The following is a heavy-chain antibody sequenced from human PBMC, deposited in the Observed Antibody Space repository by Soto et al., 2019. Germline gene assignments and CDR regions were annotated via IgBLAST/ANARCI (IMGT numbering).Heavy chain of an antibody. J-gene: IGHJ3*02. CDR3: ARARSGDLAAAGAFDI. D-gene: IGHD6-13*01. V-gene: IGHV4-34*01. Sequence: SETLSLTCAVYCGSFSGYYWSWIRQPPGKGLEWLGEINHSGSTNYNPSLKSRVTISVDTSKNQFSLKLSSVTAADTAVYYCARARSGDLAAAGAFDIWGQGTIVTVSS. CDR2: INHSGST. CDR1: CGSFSGYY.